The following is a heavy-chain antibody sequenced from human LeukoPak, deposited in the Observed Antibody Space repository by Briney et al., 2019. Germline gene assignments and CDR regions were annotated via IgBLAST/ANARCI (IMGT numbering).Heavy chain of an antibody. D-gene: IGHD6-19*01. Sequence: GGSLRLSCAASGFTFSSYSMNWVRQAPGKGLEWVSSISSSSSYIYYADSVKGRFTISRDNAKNSLYLQMNSLRAEDTAVYYCARVGRYSSGWYAPIPVYYYYYMDVWGKGTTVTISS. CDR3: ARVGRYSSGWYAPIPVYYYYYMDV. V-gene: IGHV3-21*01. J-gene: IGHJ6*03. CDR1: GFTFSSYS. CDR2: ISSSSSYI.